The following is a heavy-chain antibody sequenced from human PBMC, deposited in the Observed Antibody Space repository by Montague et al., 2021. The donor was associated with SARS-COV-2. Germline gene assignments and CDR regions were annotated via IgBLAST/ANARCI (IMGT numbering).Heavy chain of an antibody. J-gene: IGHJ5*02. CDR2: IYHSGST. Sequence: SETLSLTCTVSGYSISSGYYWGWIRQPPGKGLEWIGSIYHSGSTYYNPSLKSRVTISVDTSKNQFSLKLSSVTAADTAVYYCARERRYCSGGSCYSGWFDPWGQGPLVTVSS. V-gene: IGHV4-38-2*02. D-gene: IGHD2-15*01. CDR1: GYSISSGYY. CDR3: ARERRYCSGGSCYSGWFDP.